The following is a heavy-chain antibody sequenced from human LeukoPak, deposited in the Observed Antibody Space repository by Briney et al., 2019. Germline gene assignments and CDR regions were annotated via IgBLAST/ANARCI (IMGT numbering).Heavy chain of an antibody. CDR3: ARFSSGCSTSSCYLTY. CDR1: GGSLSSHY. V-gene: IGHV4-59*11. CDR2: IHDTGST. D-gene: IGHD2-2*01. J-gene: IGHJ4*02. Sequence: PSETLSLTCSVSGGSLSSHYWSWIRQPPGKGLELIGHIHDTGSTFYNPSPRGRVTISLDTSNNQFSLKLTSMTAADTAVYYCARFSSGCSTSSCYLTYWGQGTLVTVS.